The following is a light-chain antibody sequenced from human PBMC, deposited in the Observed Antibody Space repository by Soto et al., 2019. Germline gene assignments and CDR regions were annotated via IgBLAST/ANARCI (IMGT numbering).Light chain of an antibody. Sequence: EIVLTQSPATLSLSAGERATLSCRASQSISSYLAWYQQKPGQAPRLLIYGASNRATGIPDRFSGSGSGTDFTLTISGLEPEDFAVYYCQQYGSSGTFGQGTKVDIK. J-gene: IGKJ1*01. V-gene: IGKV3-20*01. CDR1: QSISSY. CDR2: GAS. CDR3: QQYGSSGT.